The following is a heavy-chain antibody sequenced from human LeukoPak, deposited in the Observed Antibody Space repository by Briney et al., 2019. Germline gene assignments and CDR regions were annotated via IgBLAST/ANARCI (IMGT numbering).Heavy chain of an antibody. D-gene: IGHD6-19*01. J-gene: IGHJ6*03. CDR3: ASYTGPKGGLVIYYYYYMDV. CDR1: GGSISSSSYY. V-gene: IGHV4-39*01. CDR2: IYYSGST. Sequence: SETLSLTCTVSGGSISSSSYYWGWIRQPPGKGLEWIGSIYYSGSTYYNPSLKSRVTISVDTSKNQFSLKLSSVTAADTAVYYCASYTGPKGGLVIYYYYYMDVWGKGTTVTISS.